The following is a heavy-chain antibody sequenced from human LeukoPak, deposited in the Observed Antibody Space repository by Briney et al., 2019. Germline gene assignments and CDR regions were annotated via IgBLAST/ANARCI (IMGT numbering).Heavy chain of an antibody. CDR3: ARHMIRESNFDY. Sequence: ASVKVSCKASGYTFTSCDINWVRQATGQGLEWMGWTNPNSGNTGYAQKFQGRVTMTRNTSISTAYMELSSLRSEDTAVYYCARHMIRESNFDYWGQGTLVTVSP. J-gene: IGHJ4*02. CDR1: GYTFTSCD. CDR2: TNPNSGNT. V-gene: IGHV1-8*01. D-gene: IGHD3-10*01.